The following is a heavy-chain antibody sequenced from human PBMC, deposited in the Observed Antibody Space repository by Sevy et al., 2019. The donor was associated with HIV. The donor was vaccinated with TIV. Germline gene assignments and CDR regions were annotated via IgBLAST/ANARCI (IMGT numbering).Heavy chain of an antibody. D-gene: IGHD3-22*01. CDR3: AKDVVGGYYDSSGYSDH. V-gene: IGHV3-23*01. J-gene: IGHJ4*02. Sequence: GGSLGLPCAASGFTFTEFVMSWVRQAPGKGLEWVSTINSGGGSTYYADSVKGRFTISRDNSQNTLDLQMNSLRAEDTAVYYCAKDVVGGYYDSSGYSDHWGQGTLVTVSS. CDR2: INSGGGST. CDR1: GFTFTEFV.